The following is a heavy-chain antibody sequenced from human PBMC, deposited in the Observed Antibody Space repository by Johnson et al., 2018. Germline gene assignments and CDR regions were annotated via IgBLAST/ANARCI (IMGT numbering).Heavy chain of an antibody. CDR3: ARGRGTGSYSQAYLDH. V-gene: IGHV4-59*01. CDR1: GGSISSYY. D-gene: IGHD3-3*02. CDR2: MYHSGGT. J-gene: IGHJ1*01. Sequence: QVQLQESGPGLVKPSDTLSLMCTVSGGSISSYYYHWIRQSPGKGLEWIGYMYHSGGTNYNPSLNGRVTISLDTSKNQSSLKLSPVTAADTAVYYCARGRGTGSYSQAYLDHWGQGTLVTVSS.